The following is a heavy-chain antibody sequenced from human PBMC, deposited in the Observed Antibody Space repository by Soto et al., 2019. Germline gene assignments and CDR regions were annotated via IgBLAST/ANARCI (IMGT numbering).Heavy chain of an antibody. CDR1: GFTFSTYG. J-gene: IGHJ4*02. V-gene: IGHV3-33*01. CDR3: ARTGGGYFDY. Sequence: QVQLVESGGGVVQPGRSLRLSCAASGFTFSTYGMHWVRQAPGKGLEWVAVIWYDGSNKYYGDSVKVRFTISRDNSKNTLYLQMNSLRVEDTAVYYCARTGGGYFDYWGQGALVTVSS. CDR2: IWYDGSNK. D-gene: IGHD3-16*01.